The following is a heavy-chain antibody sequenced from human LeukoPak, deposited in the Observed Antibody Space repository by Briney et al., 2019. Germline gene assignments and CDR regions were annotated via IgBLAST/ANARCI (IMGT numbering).Heavy chain of an antibody. CDR1: GFTFDDYG. CDR2: ITWNGGIT. D-gene: IGHD2-21*02. V-gene: IGHV3-43*01. CDR3: AKDLMVTIRLAYYHYVMDV. Sequence: GGSLRLSCAASGFTFDDYGMHWVRQAPGKGLEWVSLITWNGGITYYADSVKGRFIISRDNSKNSLYLQMNSLRTEDTALYYCAKDLMVTIRLAYYHYVMDVWGQGTTVTVSS. J-gene: IGHJ6*02.